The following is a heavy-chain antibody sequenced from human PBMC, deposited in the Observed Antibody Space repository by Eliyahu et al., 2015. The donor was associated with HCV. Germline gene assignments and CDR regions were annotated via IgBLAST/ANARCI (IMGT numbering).Heavy chain of an antibody. J-gene: IGHJ5*02. CDR1: GGSISSYY. Sequence: QVHLQESGPGLVKPSXTLSLTCTVSGGSISSYYWSWIRQPAGKGLEWIGRIYTSGSTTYNPSLKSRVTMSVDTSKNQFSLRLTSVTAADTAVYYCARTGDRSGYWWFDPWGQGTLVTVSS. D-gene: IGHD3-22*01. CDR2: IYTSGST. CDR3: ARTGDRSGYWWFDP. V-gene: IGHV4-4*07.